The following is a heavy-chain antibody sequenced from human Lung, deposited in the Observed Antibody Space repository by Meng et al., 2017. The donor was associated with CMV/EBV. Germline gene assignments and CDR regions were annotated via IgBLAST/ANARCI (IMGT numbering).Heavy chain of an antibody. J-gene: IGHJ5*02. D-gene: IGHD1-26*01. CDR2: ISSSGSIK. V-gene: IGHV3-11*04. CDR3: ARDFSAVHNWFDA. CDR1: GFIFSDYY. Sequence: CPASGFIFSDYYMTWSRQAPGKGLEWVSYISSSGSIKKYADSVEGRFTISRDNAKKSLYLQMNSLRAEDTAFYYCARDFSAVHNWFDAWGRGTLVTVSS.